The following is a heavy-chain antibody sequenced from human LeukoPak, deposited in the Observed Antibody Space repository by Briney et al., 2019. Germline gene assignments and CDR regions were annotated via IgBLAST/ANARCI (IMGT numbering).Heavy chain of an antibody. J-gene: IGHJ6*04. V-gene: IGHV4-59*01. Sequence: SETLSLTCTVSGGSISSYYWSWIRQPPGKGLEWIGYIYYSGSTNYNPSLKSRVTISVDTSKNQFSLKLSSVTAADTAVYYCAREKYQLLWGNYYYYGMDVWGKGTTVTVSS. D-gene: IGHD2-2*01. CDR1: GGSISSYY. CDR2: IYYSGST. CDR3: AREKYQLLWGNYYYYGMDV.